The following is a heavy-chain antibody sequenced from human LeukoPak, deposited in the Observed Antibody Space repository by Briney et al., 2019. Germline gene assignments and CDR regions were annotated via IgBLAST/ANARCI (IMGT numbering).Heavy chain of an antibody. CDR2: IIPILGIA. CDR3: ARDRDSGSHDY. CDR1: GGTFSSYA. D-gene: IGHD1-26*01. J-gene: IGHJ4*02. Sequence: ASVTVSCTASGGTFSSYAISWVRQAPGQGLEWMGRIIPILGIANYAQKFQGRVTITADKSTSTAYMELSSLRSEDTAVYYCARDRDSGSHDYWGQGTLVTVSS. V-gene: IGHV1-69*04.